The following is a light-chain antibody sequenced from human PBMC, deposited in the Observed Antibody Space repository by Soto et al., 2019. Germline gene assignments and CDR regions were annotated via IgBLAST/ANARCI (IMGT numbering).Light chain of an antibody. CDR2: DAS. Sequence: ELVMTQSPATLSVSPGERATLSCRASQTVRDNLGWYQQKPGQPPRLLIYDASNRATGIPARFSGSGSGTDFTLTISSLEPEDFAVYYRQPRSNCPPIPFGQGTRLEIK. J-gene: IGKJ5*01. CDR1: QTVRDN. CDR3: QPRSNCPPIP. V-gene: IGKV3-11*01.